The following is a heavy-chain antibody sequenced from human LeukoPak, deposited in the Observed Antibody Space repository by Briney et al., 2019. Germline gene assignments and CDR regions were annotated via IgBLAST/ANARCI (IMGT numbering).Heavy chain of an antibody. CDR1: GGSISSSSYY. D-gene: IGHD4-11*01. CDR3: ARTTVTTGCFDY. J-gene: IGHJ4*02. CDR2: IYYSGST. Sequence: NPSETPSLTCTVSGGSISSSSYYWGWIRQPPGKGLEWIGSIYYSGSTYYNPSLKSRVTISVDTSKNQFSLKLSSVTAADTAVYYCARTTVTTGCFDYWGQGTLVTVSS. V-gene: IGHV4-39*01.